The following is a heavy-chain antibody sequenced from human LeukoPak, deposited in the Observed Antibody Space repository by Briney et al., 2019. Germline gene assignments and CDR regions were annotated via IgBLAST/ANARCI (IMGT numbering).Heavy chain of an antibody. D-gene: IGHD6-13*01. CDR3: ARDLTGSAAAGTSYYYYYGMDV. J-gene: IGHJ6*04. V-gene: IGHV4-59*01. CDR2: IYYSGST. CDR1: GGSISSYY. Sequence: SETLSLTCTVSGGSISSYYWSWIRQPPGKGLEWIGYIYYSGSTNYNPSLKSRVTISVDTSKNQLSLKLSSVTAADTAVYYCARDLTGSAAAGTSYYYYYGMDVWGKGTTVTVSS.